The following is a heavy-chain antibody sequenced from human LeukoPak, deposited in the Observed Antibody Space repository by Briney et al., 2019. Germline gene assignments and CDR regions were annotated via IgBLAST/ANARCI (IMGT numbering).Heavy chain of an antibody. D-gene: IGHD6-6*01. J-gene: IGHJ6*03. CDR1: GGSISSYY. CDR3: ARVPNLYSSSSYYYYYYMDV. CDR2: IYTSGST. V-gene: IGHV4-4*09. Sequence: SETLSLTCPVSGGSISSYYWSWIRQPPGKGLEWIGYIYTSGSTNYNPSLKSRVTISVDTSKNQFSLKLSSVTAADTAVYYCARVPNLYSSSSYYYYYYMDVWGKGTTVTVSS.